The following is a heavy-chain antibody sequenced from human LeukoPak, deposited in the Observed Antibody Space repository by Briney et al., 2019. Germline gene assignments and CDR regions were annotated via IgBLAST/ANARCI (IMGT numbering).Heavy chain of an antibody. V-gene: IGHV3-21*01. J-gene: IGHJ3*02. CDR3: ARDLGYSHDHDAFDI. Sequence: PGGSLRLSCAASGFTFSSYSMNWVRQAPGKGLEWVSSISSSSSYIYYADSVKGRFTISRDNAKNSLYLQMNSLRAEDTAVYYCARDLGYSHDHDAFDIWGQGTMVTVSS. D-gene: IGHD5-18*01. CDR1: GFTFSSYS. CDR2: ISSSSSYI.